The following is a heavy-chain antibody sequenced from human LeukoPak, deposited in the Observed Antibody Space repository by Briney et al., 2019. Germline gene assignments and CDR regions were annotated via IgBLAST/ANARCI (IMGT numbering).Heavy chain of an antibody. Sequence: PGGSLRLSCAASGFTFSTYSMKWVRQAPGKGLEWVSYITSGSSARYYADSVKGRFTISRDNAKNSLYLQMNSLRDEDTAIYYCARGQGYYDLGSYSLFGGQGTLVTVSS. CDR2: ITSGSSAR. J-gene: IGHJ4*02. CDR3: ARGQGYYDLGSYSLF. CDR1: GFTFSTYS. D-gene: IGHD3-10*01. V-gene: IGHV3-48*02.